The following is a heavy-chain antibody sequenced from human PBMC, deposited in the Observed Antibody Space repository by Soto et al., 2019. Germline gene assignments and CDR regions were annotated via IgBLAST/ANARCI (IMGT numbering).Heavy chain of an antibody. Sequence: ASVKVSCKASGGTFSSYTISWVRQAPGQGLEWMGRITAYNGNTNFAQTFQGRLTITRDTSASTAYMELSSLRSEDTAVYYCARDGPDTAMVGFDYWGQGTLVTVSS. CDR3: ARDGPDTAMVGFDY. CDR1: GGTFSSYT. CDR2: ITAYNGNT. V-gene: IGHV1-18*01. J-gene: IGHJ4*02. D-gene: IGHD5-18*01.